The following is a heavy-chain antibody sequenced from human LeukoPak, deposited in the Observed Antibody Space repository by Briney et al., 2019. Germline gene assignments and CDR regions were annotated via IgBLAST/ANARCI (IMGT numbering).Heavy chain of an antibody. V-gene: IGHV4-4*02. Sequence: PSGTLSLTCAVSGGSISSSNWWSWVRQPPGKGLEWIGEIHHSGSTNYNPSLKSRVTISVDKSKNQFSLKLSSVTAADTAVYYCARLEWPSTVPSLNALDYWGQGTLVTVSS. CDR3: ARLEWPSTVPSLNALDY. CDR2: IHHSGST. J-gene: IGHJ4*02. D-gene: IGHD3-3*01. CDR1: GGSISSSNW.